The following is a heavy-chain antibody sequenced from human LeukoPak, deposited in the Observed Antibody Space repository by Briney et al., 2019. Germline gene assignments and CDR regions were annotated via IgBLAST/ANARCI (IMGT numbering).Heavy chain of an antibody. CDR2: IYWDDDK. CDR1: GFSLSTSGVG. J-gene: IGHJ1*01. D-gene: IGHD1-26*01. CDR3: AHKVEVGVNTRYFQH. V-gene: IGHV2-5*02. Sequence: SGPTLVKPTQTLTLTCTFSGFSLSTSGVGVGWIRQPPGKALEWLALIYWDDDKRYSPSLKSRLTITKDTSKNQVVLTMTNMDPVDTATYYCAHKVEVGVNTRYFQHWGQGTLVTVSS.